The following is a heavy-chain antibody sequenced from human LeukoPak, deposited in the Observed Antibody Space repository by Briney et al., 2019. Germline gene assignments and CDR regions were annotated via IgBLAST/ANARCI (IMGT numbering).Heavy chain of an antibody. J-gene: IGHJ4*02. CDR2: ISSSSSTI. D-gene: IGHD3-10*01. V-gene: IGHV3-48*01. Sequence: GGSLRLSCAASGFTFSSYSMNWVRQAPGKGLEWVSYISSSSSTIYYADSVKGRFTISRDNAKNSLYLQMNSLRAEDTAVYYCARGGRYYYGSGSYYTKRGYFDYWGQGTLVTVSS. CDR3: ARGGRYYYGSGSYYTKRGYFDY. CDR1: GFTFSSYS.